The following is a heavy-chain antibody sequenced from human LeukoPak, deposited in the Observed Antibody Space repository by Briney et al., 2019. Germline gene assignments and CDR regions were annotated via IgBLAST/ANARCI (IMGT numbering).Heavy chain of an antibody. D-gene: IGHD2-2*01. CDR2: IYYSGST. J-gene: IGHJ6*03. Sequence: NPSETLSLTCTVSGGSISSSSYYWGWIRQPPGKGLEWIGSIYYSGSTYYNPSLKSRVTISVDTSKNQFSLKLSSVTAADTAVYYCATLMDVVPVYYYMDVWGKGTTVTVSS. CDR1: GGSISSSSYY. CDR3: ATLMDVVPVYYYMDV. V-gene: IGHV4-39*07.